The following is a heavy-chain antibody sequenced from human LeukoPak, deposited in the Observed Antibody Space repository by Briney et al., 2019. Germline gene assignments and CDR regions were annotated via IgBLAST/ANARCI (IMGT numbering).Heavy chain of an antibody. CDR2: ISGSGGST. J-gene: IGHJ6*03. V-gene: IGHV3-23*01. CDR3: AKYSSSWYNFSPDYYYCYVDV. Sequence: GGSLRLSCAASGFTFSSYAMSWVRQAPGKGLEWVSAISGSGGSTYYADSVKGRFTISRDNSKNTLYLQMNSLRAEDTAVYYCAKYSSSWYNFSPDYYYCYVDVWGKGTTVTVSS. D-gene: IGHD6-13*01. CDR1: GFTFSSYA.